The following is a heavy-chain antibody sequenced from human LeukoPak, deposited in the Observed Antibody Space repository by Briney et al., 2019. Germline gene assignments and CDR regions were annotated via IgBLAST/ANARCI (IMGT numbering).Heavy chain of an antibody. CDR1: GFTFSSYA. J-gene: IGHJ4*02. Sequence: GGSLRLSCAASGFTFSSYAMSWVRQAPGKGLEWVSAISDSGGSTYSADSVKGRFTISRDNSKNTLSLQMNSLRAEDTAVYYCARHNSDPYNDIDYWGQGTLVTVSS. CDR2: ISDSGGST. CDR3: ARHNSDPYNDIDY. V-gene: IGHV3-23*01. D-gene: IGHD4-23*01.